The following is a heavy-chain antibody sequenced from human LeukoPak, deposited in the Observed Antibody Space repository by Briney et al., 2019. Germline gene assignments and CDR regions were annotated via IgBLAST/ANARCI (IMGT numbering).Heavy chain of an antibody. D-gene: IGHD1-20*01. CDR1: AFTFSTYA. CDR3: AKQSITLIRGILDY. CDR2: IRGSGGST. J-gene: IGHJ4*02. V-gene: IGHV3-23*01. Sequence: GGSLRLSCAASAFTFSTYAMSWVRQAPGKGLEWVSGIRGSGGSTKYADSVKGRFTISRDNSKNVLYLQMNSLRAEDTAVYYCAKQSITLIRGILDYWGQGTLVTVSS.